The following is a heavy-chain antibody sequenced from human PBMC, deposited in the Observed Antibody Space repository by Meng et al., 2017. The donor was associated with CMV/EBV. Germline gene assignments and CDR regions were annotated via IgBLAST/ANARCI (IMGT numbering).Heavy chain of an antibody. Sequence: SGYTCTSCGISWVRQAPGQGLEWMGWISAYNGNTNYAQKLQGRVTMTTDTSTSTAYMELRSLRSDDTAVYYCARADDLEAPSWFDPWGQGTLVTVSS. CDR2: ISAYNGNT. D-gene: IGHD6-19*01. CDR1: GYTCTSCG. J-gene: IGHJ5*02. V-gene: IGHV1-18*01. CDR3: ARADDLEAPSWFDP.